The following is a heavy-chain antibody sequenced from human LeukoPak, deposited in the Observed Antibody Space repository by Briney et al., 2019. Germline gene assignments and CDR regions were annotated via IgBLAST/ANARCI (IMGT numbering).Heavy chain of an antibody. Sequence: GESLKISCKGSGYSINNYWIDWVRQMPGKGLEWMGTIYPADSDIRYSPSFQGQVTISADKSISTVYLQWSSLKASDTAMYYCARQEYCSGGSCYTWFDPWGQGTLVTVSS. D-gene: IGHD2-15*01. CDR3: ARQEYCSGGSCYTWFDP. CDR2: IYPADSDI. CDR1: GYSINNYW. J-gene: IGHJ5*02. V-gene: IGHV5-51*01.